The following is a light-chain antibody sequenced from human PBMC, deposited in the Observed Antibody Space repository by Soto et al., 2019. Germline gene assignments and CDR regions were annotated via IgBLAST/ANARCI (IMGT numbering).Light chain of an antibody. Sequence: NVLTQSPGTLSLSPGQRATLSCRASQSISNKLVWYQQKLGQAPRLLIYGASTRATGIPARFSGSGSGTEFTLTISSLQSEDFAVYYCQQYSSWSPITFGQGTRLEI. CDR2: GAS. CDR1: QSISNK. J-gene: IGKJ5*01. CDR3: QQYSSWSPIT. V-gene: IGKV3-15*01.